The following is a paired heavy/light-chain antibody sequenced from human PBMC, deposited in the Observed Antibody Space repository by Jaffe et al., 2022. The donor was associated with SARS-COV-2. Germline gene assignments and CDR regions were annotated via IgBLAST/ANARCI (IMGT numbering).Light chain of an antibody. CDR3: QQTYTTPQT. CDR2: ASS. CDR1: QSISGY. Sequence: DIQMTQSPSSLSASVGDRVTITCRASQSISGYLNWYQQKPGKAPKLLIYASSGLQNGVPSRFSGGGSGTDFTLTISSLQPEDFATYYCQQTYTTPQTFGQGTKLEI. J-gene: IGKJ2*01. V-gene: IGKV1-39*01.
Heavy chain of an antibody. Sequence: QLQLEESGPGLVRPSETLSLNCSVSGDSISSNHWTWMRQPPGKGLEWIGHINYRGSTNYNPSLRSRVTISVDTPKNQFSLKLSSVTAADTAVYYCARAISPWLVQDYWGQGALVTVSS. J-gene: IGHJ4*02. D-gene: IGHD6-19*01. V-gene: IGHV4-59*01. CDR3: ARAISPWLVQDY. CDR2: INYRGST. CDR1: GDSISSNH.